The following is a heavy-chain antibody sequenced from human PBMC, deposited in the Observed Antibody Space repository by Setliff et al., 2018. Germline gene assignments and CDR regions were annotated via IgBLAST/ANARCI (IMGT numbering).Heavy chain of an antibody. CDR1: GFTFTDHG. CDR2: INNGGTT. Sequence: GGSLRLSCTVSGFTFTDHGMNWVRQAPGRGLEWVSYINNGGTTYYSDSVKGRFTISRDNSKNMLYLQMSSLRPEDTAVYYCARDGHNVYYFDYWGRGTPVTVSS. D-gene: IGHD1-1*01. CDR3: ARDGHNVYYFDY. J-gene: IGHJ4*02. V-gene: IGHV3-64*04.